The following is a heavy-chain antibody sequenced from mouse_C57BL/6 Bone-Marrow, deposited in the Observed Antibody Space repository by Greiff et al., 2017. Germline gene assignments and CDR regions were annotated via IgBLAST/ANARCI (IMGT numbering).Heavy chain of an antibody. CDR2: ISDGGSYT. J-gene: IGHJ3*01. D-gene: IGHD1-1*01. CDR1: GFTFSSYA. V-gene: IGHV5-4*03. CDR3: ARAWGTTPGAY. Sequence: EVKLMESGGGLVKPGGSLKLSCAASGFTFSSYAMSWVRQTPEKRLEWVATISDGGSYTYYPDNVKGRFTISRDNAKNNLYLQMSHLKSEDTAMYYCARAWGTTPGAYWGQGTLVTVSA.